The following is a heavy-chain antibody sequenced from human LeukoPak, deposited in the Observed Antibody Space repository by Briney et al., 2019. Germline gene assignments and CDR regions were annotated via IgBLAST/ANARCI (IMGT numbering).Heavy chain of an antibody. CDR3: ARALLSEDYQGGFAP. V-gene: IGHV4-59*01. J-gene: IGHJ5*02. CDR1: GGSISSYY. D-gene: IGHD4-17*01. Sequence: SETLSLTCTVSGGSISSYYWSWIRQPPGKGLEWIGYIYYSGSTNYNPSLKSRVTISVDTSKNQFSLKLSSVTAADTAVYYCARALLSEDYQGGFAPWGREPRVPVPS. CDR2: IYYSGST.